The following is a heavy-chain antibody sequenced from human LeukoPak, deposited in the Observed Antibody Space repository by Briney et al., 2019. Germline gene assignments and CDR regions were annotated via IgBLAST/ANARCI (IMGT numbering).Heavy chain of an antibody. V-gene: IGHV3-48*03. CDR2: ISSSGSTI. D-gene: IGHD2-2*01. CDR1: GFTFSSYE. J-gene: IGHJ6*04. CDR3: ARVDGVPAAYGMDV. Sequence: GGSLRLSCAASGFTFSSYEMNWVRQAPGKGRKGVSYISSSGSTIYYADSVKGRFTISRDNAKNSLYLQMNSLRAEDRAVYYCARVDGVPAAYGMDVWRKGTTVTVSS.